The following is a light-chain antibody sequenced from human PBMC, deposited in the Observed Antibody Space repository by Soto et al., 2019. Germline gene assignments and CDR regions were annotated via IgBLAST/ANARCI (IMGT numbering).Light chain of an antibody. CDR2: DAS. CDR1: QSISRW. J-gene: IGKJ1*01. CDR3: QQYNSFST. V-gene: IGKV1-5*01. Sequence: DIQMTRSPSSRSASVFDIVTITCRASQSISRWLAWYQQKPGKAPKLLIYDASSLESGVPSRFSGSGSGTEFTLTISSLQTDDSATYHCQQYNSFSTFGQGTKVDIK.